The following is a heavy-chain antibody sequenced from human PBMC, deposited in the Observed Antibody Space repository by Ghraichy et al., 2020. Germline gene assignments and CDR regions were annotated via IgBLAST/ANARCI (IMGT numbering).Heavy chain of an antibody. J-gene: IGHJ6*02. V-gene: IGHV3-48*02. CDR1: GFSFSSHS. Sequence: GGSLRLSCVGTGFSFSSHSMNWVRQSPGKGLEWVSYITASSRTTSYADSVRGRFTISRDNAQNSLYLQMNSLRDEDTGVYYCARGATVVRFFYFNGMDVWGQGTTFTVSS. CDR2: ITASSRTT. D-gene: IGHD4-23*01. CDR3: ARGATVVRFFYFNGMDV.